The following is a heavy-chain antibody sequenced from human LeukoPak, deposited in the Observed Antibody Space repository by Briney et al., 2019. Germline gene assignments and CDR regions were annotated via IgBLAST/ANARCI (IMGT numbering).Heavy chain of an antibody. Sequence: GASVKVSCKXSGYTFTGYYMHWVPQAPGQGLEWMGRINPNSGGTNYAQKFQGRVTMTRDTSISTAYMELSRLRSDDTAVYYCARRRSSSYYYYYMDVWGKGTTVTVSS. CDR1: GYTFTGYY. CDR3: ARRRSSSYYYYYMDV. J-gene: IGHJ6*03. CDR2: INPNSGGT. V-gene: IGHV1-2*02. D-gene: IGHD6-6*01.